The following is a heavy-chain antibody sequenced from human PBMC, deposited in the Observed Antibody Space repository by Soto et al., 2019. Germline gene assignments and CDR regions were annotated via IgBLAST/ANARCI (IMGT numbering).Heavy chain of an antibody. CDR1: GFTFSSYA. J-gene: IGHJ5*02. CDR3: ARPPGSYYGGWFDP. D-gene: IGHD1-26*01. Sequence: QVQLVESGGGVVQPGRSLRLSCAASGFTFSSYAMHWVRQAPGKGLAWVAVISYDGSNKYYADSVKGRFTISRDNSKNTRYLQMNSLRAEDTAVYYCARPPGSYYGGWFDPWGQGTLVTVSS. V-gene: IGHV3-30-3*01. CDR2: ISYDGSNK.